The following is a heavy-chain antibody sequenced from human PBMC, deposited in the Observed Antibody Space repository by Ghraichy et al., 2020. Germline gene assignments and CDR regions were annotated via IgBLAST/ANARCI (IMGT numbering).Heavy chain of an antibody. CDR3: ARDSSSWYGLRGY. CDR2: IYSGGST. Sequence: GGSLRLSCAASGFTVSSNYMSWVRQAPGKGLEWVSVIYSGGSTYYADSVKGRFTISRDNSKNTLYLQMNSLRAEDTAVYYCARDSSSWYGLRGYWGQGTLVTVSS. V-gene: IGHV3-66*01. D-gene: IGHD6-13*01. CDR1: GFTVSSNY. J-gene: IGHJ4*02.